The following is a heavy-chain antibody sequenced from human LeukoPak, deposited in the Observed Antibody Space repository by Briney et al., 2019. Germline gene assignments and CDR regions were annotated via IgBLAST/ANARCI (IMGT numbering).Heavy chain of an antibody. CDR2: IYTSGST. V-gene: IGHV4-4*07. CDR3: ARVSPLPQRAYYYYYYMDV. J-gene: IGHJ6*03. CDR1: GGSISSYY. Sequence: PSETLSLTCTVSGGSISSYYWSWIRQPAGKGLEWIGRIYTSGSTNYNPSLKSRVTMSVDTSKNQFSLKLSSVTAADTAVYYCARVSPLPQRAYYYYYYMDVWGKGTTVTVSS.